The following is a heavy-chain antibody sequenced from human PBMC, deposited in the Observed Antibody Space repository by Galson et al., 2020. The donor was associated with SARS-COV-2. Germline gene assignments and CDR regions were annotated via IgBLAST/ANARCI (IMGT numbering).Heavy chain of an antibody. CDR1: GYTFIAYY. CDR2: INPNSGNT. CDR3: ARDQGTGWYADLDY. Sequence: ASVKVSCKASGYTFIAYYMHWVRQAPGQGLEWMGWINPNSGNTNYAQKFQGRDTVTSDTSITTGYMELSGLRSDDTAVYYCARDQGTGWYADLDYWGQGTPVTVSS. J-gene: IGHJ4*02. V-gene: IGHV1-2*02. D-gene: IGHD6-19*01.